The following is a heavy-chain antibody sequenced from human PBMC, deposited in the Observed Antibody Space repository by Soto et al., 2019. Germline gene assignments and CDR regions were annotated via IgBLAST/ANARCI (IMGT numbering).Heavy chain of an antibody. Sequence: WIWIRQNPGEGLEWLGYIYNSGTTYYSPSLRSRLTISLDTSENQFSLNLRSPTAADTAVYYCARVSDPRFYYYMDVWGRGTTVTVSS. CDR3: ARVSDPRFYYYMDV. V-gene: IGHV4-31*02. CDR2: IYNSGTT. J-gene: IGHJ6*03.